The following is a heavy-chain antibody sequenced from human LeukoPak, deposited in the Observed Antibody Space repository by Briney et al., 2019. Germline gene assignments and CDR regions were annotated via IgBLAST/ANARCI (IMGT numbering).Heavy chain of an antibody. CDR2: IKQDGSEK. CDR3: TRWGAGGLTLDY. D-gene: IGHD3-16*01. V-gene: IGHV3-7*01. Sequence: PGGSLRLSCAASGFTFSGFWMSWVRQTPGKGLEWVANIKQDGSEKYYVDSVKGRFTISKDNSRKTVNLQMDSLRAEDTAIYYCTRWGAGGLTLDYWGQGVLVTVSS. J-gene: IGHJ4*02. CDR1: GFTFSGFW.